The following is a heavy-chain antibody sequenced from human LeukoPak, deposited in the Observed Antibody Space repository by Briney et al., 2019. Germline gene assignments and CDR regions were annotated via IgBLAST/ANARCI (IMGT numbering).Heavy chain of an antibody. V-gene: IGHV3-23*01. D-gene: IGHD3-22*01. CDR3: AKRGVVIRVILVGFHKEAYYFDS. J-gene: IGHJ4*02. CDR2: ISDSGGRT. CDR1: GITLSNYG. Sequence: LSGGSLSLSCAVSGITLSNYGMSWIRQAPGKGLEWVAGISDSGGRTNYADSVKGRFTISRDNPKNTLYLQMNSLRPEDTAVYFCAKRGVVIRVILVGFHKEAYYFDSWGQGVLVTVSS.